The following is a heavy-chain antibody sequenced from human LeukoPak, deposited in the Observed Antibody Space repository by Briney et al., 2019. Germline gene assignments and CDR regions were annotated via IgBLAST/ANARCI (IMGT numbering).Heavy chain of an antibody. CDR3: ARARPAYYYYGMDV. CDR1: GGSISSYY. CDR2: IYYSGST. V-gene: IGHV4-59*01. J-gene: IGHJ6*02. Sequence: SETLSLTCTVSGGSISSYYWSWIRQPPGKGLDWIGYIYYSGSTNYNPSLKSRVTISVDTSKNQFSLKLSSATAADTAVYYCARARPAYYYYGMDVWGQGTTVTVSS.